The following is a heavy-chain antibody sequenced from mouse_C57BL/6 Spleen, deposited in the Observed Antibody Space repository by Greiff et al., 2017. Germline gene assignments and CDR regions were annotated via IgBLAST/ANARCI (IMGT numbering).Heavy chain of an antibody. D-gene: IGHD1-1*01. CDR1: GYTFTSYW. CDR2: INPSSGYT. Sequence: QVQLQQSGAELAKPGASVKMSCKASGYTFTSYWMHWVKQRPGQGLEWIGYINPSSGYTKYNQKFKDKATLTADKSSSTAYMQLSSLKYEDGAVYYGARGEYYGSSPLDSSDYWGQGTSVTVSS. J-gene: IGHJ4*01. V-gene: IGHV1-7*01. CDR3: ARGEYYGSSPLDSSDY.